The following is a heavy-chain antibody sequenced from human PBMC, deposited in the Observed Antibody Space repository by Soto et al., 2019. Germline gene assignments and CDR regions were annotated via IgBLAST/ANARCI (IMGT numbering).Heavy chain of an antibody. V-gene: IGHV1-69*02. CDR3: ARASGYCSGGSCQIEGPLDY. D-gene: IGHD2-15*01. CDR1: RGTFSIYT. CDR2: IIPILGIA. Sequence: QVQLVQSGAEVKKPGSSVKVSSKASRGTFSIYTISWVRQAPGQGLEWMGRIIPILGIANYAQKFQGRVTITADKSTSTAYMELSSLRSEDTAVYYCARASGYCSGGSCQIEGPLDYWGQGTLVTVS. J-gene: IGHJ4*02.